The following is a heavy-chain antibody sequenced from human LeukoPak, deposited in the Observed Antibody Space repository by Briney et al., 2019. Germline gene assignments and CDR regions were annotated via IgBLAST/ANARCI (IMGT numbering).Heavy chain of an antibody. CDR2: IKQDGSEK. J-gene: IGHJ4*02. Sequence: GGSLRLSCAACGFTFSSYWMSWVRQAPGKGLEWVANIKQDGSEKYYVDSVKGRFTISRDNAKNSLYLQMNSLRAEDTAVYYCARVAIVVVVAAMNFDYWGQGTLVTVSS. D-gene: IGHD2-15*01. CDR3: ARVAIVVVVAAMNFDY. CDR1: GFTFSSYW. V-gene: IGHV3-7*01.